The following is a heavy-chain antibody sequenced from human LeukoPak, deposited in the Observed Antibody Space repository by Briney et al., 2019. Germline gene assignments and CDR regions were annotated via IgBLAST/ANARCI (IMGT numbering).Heavy chain of an antibody. CDR2: MTGSGGGT. J-gene: IGHJ6*02. D-gene: IGHD6-19*01. V-gene: IGHV3-23*01. CDR3: AKAMVSGPNYYNYYGMDV. Sequence: GGSLRLSCAASGFTFSNYAMSWVRQAPGKGLEWVSLMTGSGGGTYNADSVKGRFTISRDNSKNTLYLQMNSLRAEDTAVYYCAKAMVSGPNYYNYYGMDVWGQGTTVTVSS. CDR1: GFTFSNYA.